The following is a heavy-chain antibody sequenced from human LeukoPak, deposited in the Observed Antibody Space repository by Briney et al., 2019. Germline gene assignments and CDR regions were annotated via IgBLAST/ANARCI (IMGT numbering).Heavy chain of an antibody. V-gene: IGHV3-15*01. J-gene: IGHJ4*02. D-gene: IGHD1-1*01. CDR1: GLTFSSAW. CDR3: ATGTPVDY. Sequence: GGSLRLSCAGSGLTFSSAWLSWVRQAPGKGLEWVGRIKGKADGEAIDYAAPVRGKFTISRDDSKNTPYLQMNSLKTEDTAVYYCATGTPVDYWGQGALVTVSS. CDR2: IKGKADGEAI.